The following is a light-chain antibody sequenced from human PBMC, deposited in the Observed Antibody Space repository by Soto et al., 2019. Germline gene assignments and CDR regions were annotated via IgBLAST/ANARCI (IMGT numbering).Light chain of an antibody. V-gene: IGLV2-14*01. Sequence: QSALTQPASVSGSPGQSITISCTGTRSDVGGYNYVSWYQQHPGKAPKLMIYEVSNRPSGVSNRSSGSKSGNTASLTISGLQAEDEADYYCSSYTSSSTPNWVFGGGTKLTVL. J-gene: IGLJ3*02. CDR1: RSDVGGYNY. CDR3: SSYTSSSTPNWV. CDR2: EVS.